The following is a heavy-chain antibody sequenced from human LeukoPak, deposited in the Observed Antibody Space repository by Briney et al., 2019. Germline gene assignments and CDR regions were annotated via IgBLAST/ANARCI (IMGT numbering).Heavy chain of an antibody. D-gene: IGHD3-22*01. CDR2: ISYDGSNK. J-gene: IGHJ4*02. CDR1: GFTFSSYA. Sequence: PGRSLRLSCAASGFTFSSYAMHWVRQAPGKGLEWVAVISYDGSNKYYADSVKGRFTISRDNSKNTLYLQMNSLRAEDTAVYYCASPYYYDSSGYYYAPDYWGQGTLVTVSS. V-gene: IGHV3-30-3*01. CDR3: ASPYYYDSSGYYYAPDY.